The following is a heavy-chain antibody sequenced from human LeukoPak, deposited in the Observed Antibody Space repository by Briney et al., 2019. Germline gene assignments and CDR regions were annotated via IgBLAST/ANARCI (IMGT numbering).Heavy chain of an antibody. CDR2: ISGGGGST. J-gene: IGHJ4*02. CDR1: GFTFGNYA. D-gene: IGHD6-19*01. Sequence: GGSLRLSCAASGFTFGNYAMTWVRQAPGKGLEWVSSISGGGGSTYYADSVKGRFTISRDNAKNTLYLQMNSLRAEDTAVYYCAREYSSGWFFDYWGQGTLVTVSS. CDR3: AREYSSGWFFDY. V-gene: IGHV3-23*01.